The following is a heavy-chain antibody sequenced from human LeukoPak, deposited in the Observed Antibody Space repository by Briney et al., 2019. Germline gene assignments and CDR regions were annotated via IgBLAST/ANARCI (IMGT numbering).Heavy chain of an antibody. V-gene: IGHV3-33*01. Sequence: GGSLRLSCVASGFTFSTCGMHWVRQAPGKGLEWMAVIWYDESTEYYADSVKGRFTISRDNSKNTLYLQMNSLRVEDMAVYYCARGGRSSRDAPNDFWGQGTLVTVSS. CDR1: GFTFSTCG. CDR3: ARGGRSSRDAPNDF. J-gene: IGHJ4*02. CDR2: IWYDESTE. D-gene: IGHD6-13*01.